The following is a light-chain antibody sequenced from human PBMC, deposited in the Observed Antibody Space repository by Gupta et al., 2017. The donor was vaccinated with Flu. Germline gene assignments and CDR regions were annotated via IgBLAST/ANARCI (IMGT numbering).Light chain of an antibody. J-gene: IGKJ2*01. CDR1: QSISNY. CDR3: QQSYDTPYT. V-gene: IGKV1-39*01. CDR2: GAS. Sequence: SSLSASVGDKITITCRASQSISNYVNWYHQKPGKVPNLLILGASTLHSGVPSRFSGTGSGTDFALTITNLQPEDFGSYYCQQSYDTPYTFGQGTNLQIK.